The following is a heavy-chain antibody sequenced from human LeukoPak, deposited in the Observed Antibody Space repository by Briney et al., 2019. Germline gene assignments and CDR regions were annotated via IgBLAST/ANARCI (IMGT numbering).Heavy chain of an antibody. CDR2: ISAYNGNT. J-gene: IGHJ6*03. V-gene: IGHV1-18*01. CDR1: GYTFTSYG. Sequence: EASVKVSCKTSGYTFTSYGISWVRQAPGQGLEWMGWISAYNGNTNYAQKLQGRVTMTTDTSTSTAYMELRSLRSDDTAVYYCARVSDFWSGNYYYYYMDVWGKGTTVTVSS. CDR3: ARVSDFWSGNYYYYYMDV. D-gene: IGHD3-3*01.